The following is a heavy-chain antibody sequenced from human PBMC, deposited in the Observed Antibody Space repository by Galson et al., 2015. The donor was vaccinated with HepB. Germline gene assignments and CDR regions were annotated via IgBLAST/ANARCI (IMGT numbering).Heavy chain of an antibody. Sequence: SLRLSCAASGFTFSNYWMSWVRRTPGKGLEWLANINPAGSDKYYVDSMKGRFTISRDNAKNSLYLQMSSLRAEDTAVYYCAARPGGYGSGYYVYWGQGTLVTVSS. D-gene: IGHD3-16*01. J-gene: IGHJ4*02. CDR2: INPAGSDK. CDR1: GFTFSNYW. CDR3: AARPGGYGSGYYVY. V-gene: IGHV3-7*03.